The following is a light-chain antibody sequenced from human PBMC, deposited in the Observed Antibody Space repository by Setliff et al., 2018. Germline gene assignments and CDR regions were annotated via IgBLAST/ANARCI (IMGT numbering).Light chain of an antibody. CDR3: LSYTTIRTYV. J-gene: IGLJ1*01. Sequence: QSALTQPASVSGSPGQSIAISCAGTSSDVGAYSHVSWYQQSPGKSPKLMISEVSNRPSGVSYRFSGSKSGNTAPLTISGLQAEDEADYYRLSYTTIRTYVFGTGTKVTVL. CDR1: SSDVGAYSH. V-gene: IGLV2-14*01. CDR2: EVS.